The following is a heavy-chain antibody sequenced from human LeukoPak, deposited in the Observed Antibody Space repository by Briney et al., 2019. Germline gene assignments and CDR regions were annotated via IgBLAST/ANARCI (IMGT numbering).Heavy chain of an antibody. CDR1: GGTFSSYA. CDR2: IIPILGIA. V-gene: IGHV1-69*04. CDR3: ARDADIVVVPAASFDY. J-gene: IGHJ4*02. D-gene: IGHD2-2*01. Sequence: ASVKVSCKASGGTFSSYAISWVRQAPGQGLEWMGRIIPILGIANYAQKFQGRVTITADTSTSTAYMELRSLRSDDTAVYYCARDADIVVVPAASFDYWGQGTLVTVSS.